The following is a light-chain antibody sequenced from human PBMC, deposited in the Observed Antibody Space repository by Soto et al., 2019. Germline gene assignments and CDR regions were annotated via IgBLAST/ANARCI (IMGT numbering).Light chain of an antibody. V-gene: IGLV2-18*02. CDR1: SGDVGTYNR. Sequence: QSALTQPPSVSGSPGQSVTISCTGTSGDVGTYNRVSWYQQPPGTAPKLMIYEVTNRPSGVPDRFSGSKSGNTASLTISGLQAEDEADYYCSSYTSITTVVFGGGTQLTVL. J-gene: IGLJ2*01. CDR2: EVT. CDR3: SSYTSITTVV.